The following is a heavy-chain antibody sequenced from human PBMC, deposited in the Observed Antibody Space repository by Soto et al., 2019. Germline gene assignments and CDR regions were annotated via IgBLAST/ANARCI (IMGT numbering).Heavy chain of an antibody. CDR3: AKRPVSYEYSSSCLSGRALYYFEY. CDR2: ISGSGDYT. Sequence: EVQLLESGGGLVQPGGSLRLSCAASGFTFTSYAMSWVRQAPGKGLEWVSAISGSGDYTYYADPVKGRFTISRDNSKYTLYLQINSLRVEDTAVYYCAKRPVSYEYSSSCLSGRALYYFEYWGQGTLVTVSS. V-gene: IGHV3-23*01. D-gene: IGHD6-6*01. J-gene: IGHJ4*02. CDR1: GFTFTSYA.